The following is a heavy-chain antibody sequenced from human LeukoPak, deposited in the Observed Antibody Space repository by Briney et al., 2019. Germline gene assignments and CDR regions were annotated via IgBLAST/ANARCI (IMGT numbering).Heavy chain of an antibody. D-gene: IGHD6-6*01. Sequence: QPGGSLRLSCAASGFTVSSNYMSWVRQAPGKGLEWVSVIYSGGSTYYADSVKGRFTISRDNSKNTLYLQMNSLRAEDTAVYYCARLQSSSSHISFDYWGQGTLVTVSS. CDR1: GFTVSSNY. V-gene: IGHV3-66*01. CDR3: ARLQSSSSHISFDY. CDR2: IYSGGST. J-gene: IGHJ4*02.